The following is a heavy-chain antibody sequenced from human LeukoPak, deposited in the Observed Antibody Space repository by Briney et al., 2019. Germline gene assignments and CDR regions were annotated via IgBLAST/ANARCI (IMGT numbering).Heavy chain of an antibody. Sequence: GRSLRLSCAASGFTFSDYGMHWVRQAPGKGLEWVALIWYDGTNKYYVDPVKGRFTISRDNSKNTLYLQMNSLRADDTAVYYCARDRYGIRRDYFDYWGQGILVTVSS. CDR2: IWYDGTNK. CDR1: GFTFSDYG. D-gene: IGHD5-18*01. J-gene: IGHJ4*02. V-gene: IGHV3-33*01. CDR3: ARDRYGIRRDYFDY.